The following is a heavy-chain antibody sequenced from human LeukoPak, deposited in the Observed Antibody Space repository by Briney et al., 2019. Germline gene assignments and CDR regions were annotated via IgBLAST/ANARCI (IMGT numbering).Heavy chain of an antibody. Sequence: GESLKISCKGSGYSFTSYWIGWVRQMPGKGLEWMGIIYPGDSDTRYSPSFQGQVTISADKSISTAYLQWSSLKASDTAMYYCARQKEGYCSSTSCQHNWFDPWGQGTPVTVSS. CDR1: GYSFTSYW. V-gene: IGHV5-51*01. D-gene: IGHD2-2*01. CDR2: IYPGDSDT. CDR3: ARQKEGYCSSTSCQHNWFDP. J-gene: IGHJ5*02.